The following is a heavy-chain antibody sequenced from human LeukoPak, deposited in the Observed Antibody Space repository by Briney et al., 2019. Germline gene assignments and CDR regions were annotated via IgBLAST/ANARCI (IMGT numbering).Heavy chain of an antibody. CDR3: ARQDCSGGSCYSFDY. CDR2: IYYSGST. CDR1: GGSISSYY. D-gene: IGHD2-15*01. J-gene: IGHJ4*02. Sequence: SETLSLTCTVSGGSISSYYWSWIRQPPGKGLEWIGYIYYSGSTNYNPSLKSRVTISVDTSKNQLSPKLSSVTAADTAVYYCARQDCSGGSCYSFDYWGQGTLVTVSS. V-gene: IGHV4-59*08.